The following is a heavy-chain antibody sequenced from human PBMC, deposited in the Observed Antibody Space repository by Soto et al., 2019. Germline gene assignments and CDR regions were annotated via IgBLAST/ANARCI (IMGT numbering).Heavy chain of an antibody. CDR1: GGTFSSYA. Sequence: SVKVSCKASGGTFSSYAISWVRQAPGQGLEWMGGIIPIFGTANYAQKFQGRVTITADESTSTAYMELSSLRSEDTAVYYCARPKLKTCSSTSCTPYNWFDPWGQGTLVTVSS. CDR2: IIPIFGTA. V-gene: IGHV1-69*13. CDR3: ARPKLKTCSSTSCTPYNWFDP. J-gene: IGHJ5*02. D-gene: IGHD2-2*01.